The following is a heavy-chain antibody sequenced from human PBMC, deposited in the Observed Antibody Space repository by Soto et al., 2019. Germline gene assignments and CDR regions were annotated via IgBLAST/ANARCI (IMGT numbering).Heavy chain of an antibody. CDR1: GYIFTSHA. V-gene: IGHV1-18*01. D-gene: IGHD3-22*01. CDR3: ARYYYDSSGYRFDY. CDR2: INPNNINT. Sequence: QVQLVQSGAEVKKPGASVKVSCKASGYIFTSHAISWVRQAPGQGLEWMGWINPNNINTHDAQKLQGRVTMTTDTSTSTGYMELRSLTSDDTAVYYCARYYYDSSGYRFDYWGQGTLVTVSS. J-gene: IGHJ4*02.